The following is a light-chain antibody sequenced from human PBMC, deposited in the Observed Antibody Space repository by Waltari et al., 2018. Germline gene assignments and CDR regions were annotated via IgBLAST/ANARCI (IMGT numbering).Light chain of an antibody. Sequence: DIVMTQSPYSLAVSLGERVRTHCRSSQNLLYNSDNKNYFAWFQQKPGQPPKLLIYWASTRESGVPDRFSGSGSGTEFTLTISSLQAADVAVYYCQQCYSTPYTFGQGTKLEIK. CDR1: QNLLYNSDNKNY. CDR3: QQCYSTPYT. V-gene: IGKV4-1*01. J-gene: IGKJ2*01. CDR2: WAS.